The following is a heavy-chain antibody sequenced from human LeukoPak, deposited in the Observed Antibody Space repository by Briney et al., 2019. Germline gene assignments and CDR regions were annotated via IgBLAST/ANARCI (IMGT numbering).Heavy chain of an antibody. CDR3: ASMNQDY. CDR1: GFTFNNYW. V-gene: IGHV3-74*01. D-gene: IGHD3-16*01. J-gene: IGHJ4*02. Sequence: GGSLRLSCAASGFTFNNYWMHWVRHAPGKGLVWVSRISSDGSRTSYADSVKGRFTLSRDNAKNMLFLQMNSLRADDTAVYYCASMNQDYWGQGNLVIVSS. CDR2: ISSDGSRT.